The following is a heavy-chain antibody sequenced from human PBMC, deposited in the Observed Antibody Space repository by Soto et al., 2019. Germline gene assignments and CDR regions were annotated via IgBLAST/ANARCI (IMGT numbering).Heavy chain of an antibody. Sequence: GGSLRLSCAASGFTFSSYWMHWVRQAPGKGLVWVSRINSDGSSTSYADSVKGRFTISRDNAKNTLYLQMNSLRAEDTAVYYCARWAVAGSIDYWGQGTLVTVSS. CDR1: GFTFSSYW. CDR2: INSDGSST. J-gene: IGHJ4*02. D-gene: IGHD6-19*01. V-gene: IGHV3-74*01. CDR3: ARWAVAGSIDY.